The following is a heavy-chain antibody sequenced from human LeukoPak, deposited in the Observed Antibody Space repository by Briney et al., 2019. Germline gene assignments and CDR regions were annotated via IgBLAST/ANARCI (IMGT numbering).Heavy chain of an antibody. Sequence: SETLSLTCAVYGGSFSGYYWSWIRQPPGKGLEWIGEINHSGSTNYNPSLKSRVTISVDTSKNQFSLKLSSVTPADTAVYYCARGQDFWSGYYNPHFDYWGQGTLVTVSS. CDR2: INHSGST. J-gene: IGHJ4*02. CDR3: ARGQDFWSGYYNPHFDY. CDR1: GGSFSGYY. V-gene: IGHV4-34*01. D-gene: IGHD3-3*01.